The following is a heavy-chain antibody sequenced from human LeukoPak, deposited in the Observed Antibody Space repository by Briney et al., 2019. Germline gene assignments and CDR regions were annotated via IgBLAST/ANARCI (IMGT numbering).Heavy chain of an antibody. CDR3: ARASDPWLQLT. CDR2: IKQDGSEK. CDR1: GFTFSNYW. D-gene: IGHD5-24*01. Sequence: GGSLRLSCAASGFTFSNYWMIWVRQAPGKGLEWVGNIKQDGSEKRYADSVRGRFTISRGNAQTSLYLQMNSLRAEDTAVCYCARASDPWLQLTWGQGTLVTVSS. V-gene: IGHV3-7*05. J-gene: IGHJ5*02.